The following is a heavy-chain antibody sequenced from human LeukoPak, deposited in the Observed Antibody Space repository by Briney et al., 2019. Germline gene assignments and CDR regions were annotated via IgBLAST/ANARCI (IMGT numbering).Heavy chain of an antibody. CDR1: GFTFSSYS. Sequence: GGSLRLSCTASGFTFSSYSMNWVRQAPGKGLEWVSSISSSSSSYIYYADSVKGRFTISRDNAKNSLYLQMNSLRAEDTAVYYCAREPVPQQQLSDYWGQGTLVTVSS. D-gene: IGHD6-13*01. J-gene: IGHJ4*02. CDR3: AREPVPQQQLSDY. CDR2: ISSSSSSYI. V-gene: IGHV3-21*01.